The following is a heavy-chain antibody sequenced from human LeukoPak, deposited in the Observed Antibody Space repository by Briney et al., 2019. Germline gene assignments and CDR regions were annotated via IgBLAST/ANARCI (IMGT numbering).Heavy chain of an antibody. J-gene: IGHJ4*02. D-gene: IGHD1-14*01. CDR2: INTNTGNP. V-gene: IGHV7-4-1*02. CDR3: ARGSTRYNSNHELDY. Sequence: GASVKVSCKASGYTFTTYAMNWVRQAPGRGLEWVGWINTNTGNPTYAQVFTGRFVFSLDTSVSTAYLQISSLEAADTAVYYCARGSTRYNSNHELDYWGQGTLVTVSS. CDR1: GYTFTTYA.